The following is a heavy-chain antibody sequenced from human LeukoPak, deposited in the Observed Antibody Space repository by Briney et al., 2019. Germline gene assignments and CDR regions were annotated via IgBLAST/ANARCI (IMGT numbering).Heavy chain of an antibody. V-gene: IGHV3-74*01. J-gene: IGHJ4*02. D-gene: IGHD6-13*01. CDR2: INGDGSYT. Sequence: GGSLRLSCAASGFTFSSYWMHWVRQAPGKGLVWVSRINGDGSYTSYADSVKGRFTISRDNAKNTLYLQMNSLRAEDTAVYYCARQKPSIAAAGMFDYWGQGTLVTVSS. CDR3: ARQKPSIAAAGMFDY. CDR1: GFTFSSYW.